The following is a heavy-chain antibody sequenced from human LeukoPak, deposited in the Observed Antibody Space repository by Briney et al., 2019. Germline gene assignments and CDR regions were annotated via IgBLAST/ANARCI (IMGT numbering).Heavy chain of an antibody. CDR2: IYYSGSA. Sequence: PSETLSLTCSVSGGSITSYYRSWIRQPPGKGLEWIGYIYYSGSANCNPSLKSRLTISVDTSKNQFSLKLNSVTAADTAVYYCARGDGWYFYWGQGTLVTVSS. J-gene: IGHJ4*02. V-gene: IGHV4-59*01. CDR3: ARGDGWYFY. D-gene: IGHD6-19*01. CDR1: GGSITSYY.